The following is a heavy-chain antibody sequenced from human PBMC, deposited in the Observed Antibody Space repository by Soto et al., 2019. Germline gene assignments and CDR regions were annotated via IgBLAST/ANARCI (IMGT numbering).Heavy chain of an antibody. D-gene: IGHD1-26*01. Sequence: QVQLQESGPGLVKPSGALSLTCAVSGGSISSSNWWSWVRQPPGKGLEWIGEMYHSGSTNYNPSLKSRVTKSVYKSKNHFSLKLSSVTAADTAVYYCAGVSGSYYYGMDVWGQGITVTVSS. CDR1: GGSISSSNW. CDR3: AGVSGSYYYGMDV. V-gene: IGHV4-4*02. J-gene: IGHJ6*02. CDR2: MYHSGST.